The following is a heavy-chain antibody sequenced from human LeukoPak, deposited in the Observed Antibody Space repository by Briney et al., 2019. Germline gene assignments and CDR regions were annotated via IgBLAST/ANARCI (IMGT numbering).Heavy chain of an antibody. Sequence: SETLSLTCTVSGGSISSYYWSWIRQPPGKGLEWIGYIYYSGSTHYNPSLKSRVTISVDTSKNQFSLKLSSVTAADTAVYYCARTKLYCSGGSCYSSLDYWGQGTLVTVSS. D-gene: IGHD2-15*01. V-gene: IGHV4-59*01. CDR2: IYYSGST. J-gene: IGHJ4*02. CDR3: ARTKLYCSGGSCYSSLDY. CDR1: GGSISSYY.